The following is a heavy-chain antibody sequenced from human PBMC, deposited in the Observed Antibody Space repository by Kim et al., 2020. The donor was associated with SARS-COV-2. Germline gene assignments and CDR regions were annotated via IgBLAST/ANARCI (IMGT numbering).Heavy chain of an antibody. Sequence: GESLKISCKGSGYSFTSYWIGWVRQMPGKGLEWMGNINPGDSDTRYSPSFQGQVTISADKSISTAYLQWSSLKASDTAMYYCARDIVVVPAASLSPQASYYYYGMDVWGQGTTVTVSS. J-gene: IGHJ6*02. CDR2: INPGDSDT. CDR3: ARDIVVVPAASLSPQASYYYYGMDV. V-gene: IGHV5-51*01. CDR1: GYSFTSYW. D-gene: IGHD2-2*01.